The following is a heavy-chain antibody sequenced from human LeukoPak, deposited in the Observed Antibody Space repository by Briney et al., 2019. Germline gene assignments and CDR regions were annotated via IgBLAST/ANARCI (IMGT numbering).Heavy chain of an antibody. V-gene: IGHV3-53*01. Sequence: GGSLRLSCAASGFTVSTNYVNWVRQAPGKGLEWVSILYSGSSTYYADSVEGRFTISRDSSKNTLFLQMNDLRAEDTAVYYCARVGDHFHWYLDLWGRGTLVTVSS. J-gene: IGHJ2*01. CDR3: ARVGDHFHWYLDL. CDR2: LYSGSST. D-gene: IGHD3-3*02. CDR1: GFTVSTNY.